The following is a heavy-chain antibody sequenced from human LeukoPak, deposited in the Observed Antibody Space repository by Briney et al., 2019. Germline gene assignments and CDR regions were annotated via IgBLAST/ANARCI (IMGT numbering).Heavy chain of an antibody. Sequence: GGTLRLSCAASGFTFSTYAMNWVRQAPGKGLEWVSSIGSSGSYIYYADSLTGRFTISRDNAKNSLYLQMNSLRAEDTAMYYCARRATTERGHSYGLDFWGQGTLVTVSS. J-gene: IGHJ4*02. CDR2: IGSSGSYI. D-gene: IGHD5-18*01. CDR3: ARRATTERGHSYGLDF. V-gene: IGHV3-21*01. CDR1: GFTFSTYA.